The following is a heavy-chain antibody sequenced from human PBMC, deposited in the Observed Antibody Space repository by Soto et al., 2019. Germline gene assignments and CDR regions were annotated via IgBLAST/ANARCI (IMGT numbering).Heavy chain of an antibody. Sequence: SETLSLTCTVAVGSISSYYWNWIRQPPGKGLEWIGYIYYSGSTNYNPSLKSRVTISVDTSKNQFSLKLSSVTAADTAVDYCARASHYICVAWYLFVPCGHRRRFTV. CDR1: VGSISSYY. D-gene: IGHD2-15*01. CDR3: ARASHYICVAWYLFVP. J-gene: IGHJ5*02. CDR2: IYYSGST. V-gene: IGHV4-59*01.